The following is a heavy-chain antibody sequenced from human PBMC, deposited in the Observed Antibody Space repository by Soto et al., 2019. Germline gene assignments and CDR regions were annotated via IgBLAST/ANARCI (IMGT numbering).Heavy chain of an antibody. Sequence: GSLRLSCAASGFTFSSYSISWVRQAAGKGLEWVSAISGSGGSTYYADSVKGRFTISRDNSKNTLYLQMNSLRAEDTAVYYCAKGYCSGGSCYSGLYYYYYMDVWGTGT. CDR2: ISGSGGST. D-gene: IGHD2-15*01. CDR1: GFTFSSYS. V-gene: IGHV3-23*01. CDR3: AKGYCSGGSCYSGLYYYYYMDV. J-gene: IGHJ6*03.